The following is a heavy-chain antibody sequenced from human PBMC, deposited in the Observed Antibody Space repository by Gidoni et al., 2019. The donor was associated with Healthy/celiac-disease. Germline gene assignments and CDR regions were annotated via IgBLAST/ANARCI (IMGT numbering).Heavy chain of an antibody. J-gene: IGHJ5*02. CDR2: INHSGST. Sequence: QVQLQQWGAGLLKPSETLSLTCAVYGGSFSGYYWSWIRQPPGKGLEWIGEINHSGSTNYNPSLKSRVTISVDTSKNQFSLKLSSVTAADTAVYYCARGGMDRITMVRGLNWFDPWGQGTLVTVSS. CDR3: ARGGMDRITMVRGLNWFDP. D-gene: IGHD3-10*01. CDR1: GGSFSGYY. V-gene: IGHV4-34*01.